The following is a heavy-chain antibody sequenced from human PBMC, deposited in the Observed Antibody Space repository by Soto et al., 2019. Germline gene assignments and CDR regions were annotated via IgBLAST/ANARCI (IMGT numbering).Heavy chain of an antibody. V-gene: IGHV4-31*03. CDR2: IYYSGNT. CDR1: GGSIRSGGYY. J-gene: IGHJ6*02. CDR3: ARDLLMATAATARHYFGLDV. Sequence: SETLSLTFTVSGGSIRSGGYYWSWVRQNPRRGLEWIGNIYYSGNTSYNPSLNSRLTISVDTSKNQFSLNLSSVTAEDTAVYYCARDLLMATAATARHYFGLDVWGQGNTVTVS. D-gene: IGHD5-18*01.